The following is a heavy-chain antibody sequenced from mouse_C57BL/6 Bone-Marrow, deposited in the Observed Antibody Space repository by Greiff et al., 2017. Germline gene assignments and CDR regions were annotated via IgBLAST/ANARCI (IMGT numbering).Heavy chain of an antibody. V-gene: IGHV1-19*01. D-gene: IGHD3-2*02. CDR2: INPYNGGT. J-gene: IGHJ4*01. Sequence: VEPGASVKMSCKASGYTFTDYYMNWVKQSHGKSLEWIGVINPYNGGTSYNQKFKGKATLTVDKSSSTAYMELNSLTSEDSAVYYCARDSSGYVLMDYWGQGTSVTVSS. CDR1: GYTFTDYY. CDR3: ARDSSGYVLMDY.